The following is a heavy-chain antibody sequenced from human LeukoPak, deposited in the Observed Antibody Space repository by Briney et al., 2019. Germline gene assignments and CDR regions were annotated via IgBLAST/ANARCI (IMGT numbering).Heavy chain of an antibody. CDR3: ARVAVHDYDFWSGYSYYFDY. V-gene: IGHV3-21*01. Sequence: GGFLRLSCAASGFTFSSYSMNWVRQAPGKGLEWVSSISSSSSYIYYADSVKGRFTISRDNAKNSLYLQMNSLRAEDTAVYYCARVAVHDYDFWSGYSYYFDYWGQGTRVTVSS. J-gene: IGHJ4*02. D-gene: IGHD3-3*01. CDR2: ISSSSSYI. CDR1: GFTFSSYS.